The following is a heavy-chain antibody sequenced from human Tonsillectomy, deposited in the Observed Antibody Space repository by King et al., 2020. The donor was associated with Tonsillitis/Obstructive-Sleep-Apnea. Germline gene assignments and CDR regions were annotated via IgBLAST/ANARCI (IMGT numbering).Heavy chain of an antibody. J-gene: IGHJ3*01. Sequence: QLVQSGAEVKKPGESLRISCKGSGYRFTNYWISWVRQMPGKGLEWMGKIDPSDSYTDYSPSFQGHVTISADKAISTAYLQLSSLKASDTAMYYCARGIIILASAFDVWGQGTMVTVSS. D-gene: IGHD3-10*01. CDR3: ARGIIILASAFDV. V-gene: IGHV5-10-1*01. CDR2: IDPSDSYT. CDR1: GYRFTNYW.